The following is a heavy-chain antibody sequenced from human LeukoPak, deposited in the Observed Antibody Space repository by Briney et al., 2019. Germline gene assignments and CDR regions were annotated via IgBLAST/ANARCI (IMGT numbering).Heavy chain of an antibody. CDR3: VRDPSEASHPYYFDY. D-gene: IGHD2-2*01. Sequence: GGSLRLSCAASKFTFSSYGMSWVRQAPGKGLEWVSAISGSGGSTYYADSVKGRFTISRDNAKNSLSLQMNSLRVEDTAVYYCVRDPSEASHPYYFDYWGQGTLVTVSS. V-gene: IGHV3-23*01. J-gene: IGHJ4*02. CDR1: KFTFSSYG. CDR2: ISGSGGST.